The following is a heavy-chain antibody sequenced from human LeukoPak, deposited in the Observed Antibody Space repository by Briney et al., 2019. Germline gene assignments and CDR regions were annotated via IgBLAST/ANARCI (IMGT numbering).Heavy chain of an antibody. CDR1: GFTFSSYV. J-gene: IGHJ4*02. Sequence: PGGSLRLSCAASGFTFSSYVMNWVRQAPGKGREWVSGISDSGGGTYYADSVKGRFTISRDNSKNTLYLQMNSLRAEDTAVYYCAKLPGRAADYWGQGTLVTVSS. CDR2: ISDSGGGT. CDR3: AKLPGRAADY. V-gene: IGHV3-23*01.